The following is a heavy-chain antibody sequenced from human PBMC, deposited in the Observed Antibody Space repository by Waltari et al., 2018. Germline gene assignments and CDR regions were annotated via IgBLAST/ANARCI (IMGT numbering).Heavy chain of an antibody. J-gene: IGHJ4*02. CDR2: IFYNGTT. CDR1: NGSISPYY. Sequence: QVQLQESGPGLVKPSETLSLTCTVSNGSISPYYWNWIRQSPGKGLEWIGYIFYNGTTNYNPSLQSLVTISLDTSKKQFSLKMISVSPADTAVYYCAREGGFSGYDFAYWGQGTLVTVSS. V-gene: IGHV4-59*01. D-gene: IGHD5-12*01. CDR3: AREGGFSGYDFAY.